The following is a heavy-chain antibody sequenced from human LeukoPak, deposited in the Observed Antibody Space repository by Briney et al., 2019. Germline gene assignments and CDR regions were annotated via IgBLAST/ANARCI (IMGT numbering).Heavy chain of an antibody. CDR1: GGSIGSSSYY. CDR2: IYYSGST. CDR3: AALGYSYGYSSFDY. J-gene: IGHJ4*02. V-gene: IGHV4-39*01. D-gene: IGHD5-18*01. Sequence: SETLSLTCTVSGGSIGSSSYYWGWIRQPPGKGREWIGSIYYSGSTYYNPSLKSRVTISVDTSKNQFSLKLSSVTAADTAVYYCAALGYSYGYSSFDYWGQGTLVTVSS.